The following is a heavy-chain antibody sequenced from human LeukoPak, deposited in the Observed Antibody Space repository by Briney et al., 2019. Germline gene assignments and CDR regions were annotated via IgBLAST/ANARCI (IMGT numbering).Heavy chain of an antibody. CDR1: GFTFSSYG. CDR2: ISNDGSNK. D-gene: IGHD3-10*01. V-gene: IGHV3-30*18. CDR3: AKSYYGSGSPPRNYGLDV. Sequence: GGSLRLSCAASGFTFSSYGMHWVRQAPGKGLEWVAVISNDGSNKYYADSVKGRFTISRDNSKNTLYLQMNSLRAEDTAVHYCAKSYYGSGSPPRNYGLDVWGLGTTVTVSS. J-gene: IGHJ6*02.